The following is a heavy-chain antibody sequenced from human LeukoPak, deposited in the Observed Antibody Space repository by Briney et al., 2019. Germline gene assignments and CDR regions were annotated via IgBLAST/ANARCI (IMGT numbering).Heavy chain of an antibody. Sequence: SETLSLTCTVSGGSISSYYWSWIRQPPGKGLEWIGYICYSGSTKYNPSLKSRGNISVDKSKNQFSLKLSSVTAADTAVYYCARMASEEDDSSGYYYSYFDYWGQGTLVTVSS. V-gene: IGHV4-59*08. CDR3: ARMASEEDDSSGYYYSYFDY. CDR2: ICYSGST. D-gene: IGHD3-22*01. CDR1: GGSISSYY. J-gene: IGHJ4*02.